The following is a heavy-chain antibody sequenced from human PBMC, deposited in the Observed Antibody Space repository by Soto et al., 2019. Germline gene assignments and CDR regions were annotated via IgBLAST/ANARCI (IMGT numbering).Heavy chain of an antibody. CDR1: GQSISSDSNW. Sequence: SETLSLTCIVSGQSISSDSNWWSWVRQPPGKALEWIAESYHSGSTNYNPSLKSRVTISVDRSMNQFSLKVSSVTAADTAVYYCARTYSSGWYLNFWGQGILVTVSS. D-gene: IGHD6-19*01. CDR2: SYHSGST. V-gene: IGHV4-4*02. CDR3: ARTYSSGWYLNF. J-gene: IGHJ4*02.